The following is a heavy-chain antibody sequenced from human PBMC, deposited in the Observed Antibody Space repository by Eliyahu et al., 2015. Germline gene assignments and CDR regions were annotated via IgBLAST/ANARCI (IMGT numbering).Heavy chain of an antibody. J-gene: IGHJ5*02. CDR1: GFXFNIYA. CDR3: AKDESSSGWYDYFDP. CDR2: ISGSGRNT. Sequence: EVQLLESGGGLVQPGGSLRLSCAASGFXFNIYAMNWVRQAPGKGLEWVFSISGSGRNTYYADSVKGRFTISRDNSKNTLFLQMNSLRAEDTAVYYCAKDESSSGWYDYFDPWGQGTLVTVSS. D-gene: IGHD6-19*01. V-gene: IGHV3-23*01.